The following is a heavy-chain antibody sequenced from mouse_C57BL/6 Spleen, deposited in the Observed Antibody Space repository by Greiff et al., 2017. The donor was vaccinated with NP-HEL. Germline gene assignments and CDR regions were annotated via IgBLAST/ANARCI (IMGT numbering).Heavy chain of an antibody. J-gene: IGHJ4*01. D-gene: IGHD2-5*01. CDR2: IWSGGST. CDR3: ARAYYSNYEVMDY. CDR1: GFSLTSYG. V-gene: IGHV2-2*01. Sequence: QVQLQQSGPGLVQPSQSLSITCTVSGFSLTSYGVHWVRQSPGKGLEWLGVIWSGGSTDYNAAFISRLSISKDNSKSQVFFKMNSLQADDTAIYYCARAYYSNYEVMDYWGQGTSVTVSS.